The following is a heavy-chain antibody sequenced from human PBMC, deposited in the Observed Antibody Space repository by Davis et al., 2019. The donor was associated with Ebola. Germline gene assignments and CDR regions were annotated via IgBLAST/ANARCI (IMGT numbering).Heavy chain of an antibody. V-gene: IGHV4-59*08. D-gene: IGHD1-14*01. CDR1: GGSFSGYY. Sequence: MPSETLSLTCAVYGGSFSGYYWSWIRQPPGKGLEWIGYIYYSGSTNYNPSLKSRVTISVDTSKNQFSLKLSSVTAADTAVYYCARHGNHYYYGMDVWGQGTTVTVSS. CDR2: IYYSGST. CDR3: ARHGNHYYYGMDV. J-gene: IGHJ6*02.